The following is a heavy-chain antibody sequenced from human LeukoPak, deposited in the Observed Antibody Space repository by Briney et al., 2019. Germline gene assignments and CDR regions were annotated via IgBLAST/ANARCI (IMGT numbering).Heavy chain of an antibody. CDR1: GFTFSSYW. CDR3: ARCIAVAGTGWFDP. J-gene: IGHJ5*02. CDR2: IKQDGSEK. V-gene: IGHV3-7*01. D-gene: IGHD6-19*01. Sequence: GGSLRLSCAASGFTFSSYWMSWVRQAPGKGLELVANIKQDGSEKYYVDSVKGRFTISRDNAKNSLYLQMNSLRAEDTAVYYCARCIAVAGTGWFDPWGQGTLVTVSS.